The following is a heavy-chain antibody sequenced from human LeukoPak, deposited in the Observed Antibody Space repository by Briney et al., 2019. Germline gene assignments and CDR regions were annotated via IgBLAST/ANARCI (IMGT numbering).Heavy chain of an antibody. CDR2: ISGTAVDT. Sequence: GGSLRLSCAASGFTFSSYEMNWVRQAPGKGLEWVSAISGTAVDTFYADSVKGRFTISRDNSDNTVSLQVNSLRAEDTAVYYCARLSGTYGTTSRVLDSWGQGTLVIVSS. J-gene: IGHJ4*02. D-gene: IGHD1-1*01. CDR1: GFTFSSYE. CDR3: ARLSGTYGTTSRVLDS. V-gene: IGHV3-23*01.